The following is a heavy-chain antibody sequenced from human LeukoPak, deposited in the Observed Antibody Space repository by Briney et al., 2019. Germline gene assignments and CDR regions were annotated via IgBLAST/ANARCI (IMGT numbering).Heavy chain of an antibody. Sequence: GGSLRLSCAASGFTFSSYEMNWVRQAPGKGLEWVSYISSSGSTIYYADSVKGRFTISRDNAKNSLYLQMNSLRAEDTAVYYCARGITGEISMVRGVTFWGQGTLVTVSS. V-gene: IGHV3-48*03. CDR3: ARGITGEISMVRGVTF. J-gene: IGHJ4*02. D-gene: IGHD3-10*01. CDR1: GFTFSSYE. CDR2: ISSSGSTI.